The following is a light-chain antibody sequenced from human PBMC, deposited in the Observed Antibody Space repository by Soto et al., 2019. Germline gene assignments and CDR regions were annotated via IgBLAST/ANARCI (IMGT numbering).Light chain of an antibody. CDR3: QQYNNWQYT. J-gene: IGKJ2*01. CDR1: QSVSSN. Sequence: EIVMTQSPATLAVSPGERAALSCRASQSVSSNFAWYQQKPGQAPMLLIYGASSRATGTPARFSGSGSGTEFTLSISSLQSEDFAVYYCQQYNNWQYTFGLGTKLEMK. CDR2: GAS. V-gene: IGKV3-15*01.